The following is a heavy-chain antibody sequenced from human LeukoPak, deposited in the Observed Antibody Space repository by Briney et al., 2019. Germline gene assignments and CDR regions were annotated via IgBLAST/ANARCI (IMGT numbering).Heavy chain of an antibody. Sequence: SETLSLTCTVSGGSISSSNYYWGWIRQPPGKGLEWIGSIYYSGSTYYSPSLRSRVTTSVDTSKNQFSLKLSSVTAADTAVYYCARRYYDILTGYSYYFDYWGQGTLVTVSS. J-gene: IGHJ4*02. D-gene: IGHD3-9*01. CDR2: IYYSGST. CDR1: GGSISSSNYY. CDR3: ARRYYDILTGYSYYFDY. V-gene: IGHV4-39*01.